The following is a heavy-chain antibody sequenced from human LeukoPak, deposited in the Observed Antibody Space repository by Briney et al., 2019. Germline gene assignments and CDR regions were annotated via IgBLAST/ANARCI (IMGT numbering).Heavy chain of an antibody. V-gene: IGHV4-30-2*01. CDR3: ARVRYCSSTSCYGAWFDP. D-gene: IGHD2-2*01. J-gene: IGHJ5*02. Sequence: SQTLSLTCAVSGGSISSGGYSLSWIRQPPGKGLEWIGYIYHSGSTYYNPSLKSRVTISVDRSKNQFSLKLSSVTAADTAVYYCARVRYCSSTSCYGAWFDPWGQGTLVTVSS. CDR2: IYHSGST. CDR1: GGSISSGGYS.